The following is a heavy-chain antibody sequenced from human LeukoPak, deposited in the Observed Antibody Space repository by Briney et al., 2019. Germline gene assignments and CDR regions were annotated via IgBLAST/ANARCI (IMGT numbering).Heavy chain of an antibody. CDR1: GFTFRDFA. D-gene: IGHD3-10*01. CDR3: AKVLSKIYIYGPFDY. Sequence: GGSLRLSCAASGFTFRDFAMTWVRQAPGEGPEWVSTFSAGGNRTYYADSVKGRLIITRDNSKNTLYLQMNSLRAEDTAIYYCAKVLSKIYIYGPFDYWGQGSLVTVSS. CDR2: FSAGGNRT. V-gene: IGHV3-23*01. J-gene: IGHJ4*02.